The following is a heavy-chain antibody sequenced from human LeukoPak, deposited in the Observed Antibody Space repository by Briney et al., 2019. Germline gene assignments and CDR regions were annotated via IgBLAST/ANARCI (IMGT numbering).Heavy chain of an antibody. Sequence: PSETLSLTCAVSGGSFSGYYWTWIRQPPGKGLEWIGEISHNAGPNYNPSLKSRVTISIDTSKNQFSLKMNSVTAADTAVYYCARAPPGRPFDYWGQGTLVTVPS. CDR2: ISHNAGP. V-gene: IGHV4-34*01. J-gene: IGHJ4*02. D-gene: IGHD6-6*01. CDR3: ARAPPGRPFDY. CDR1: GGSFSGYY.